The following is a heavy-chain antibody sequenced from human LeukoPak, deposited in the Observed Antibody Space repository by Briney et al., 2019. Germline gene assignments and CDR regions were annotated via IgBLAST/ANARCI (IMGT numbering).Heavy chain of an antibody. V-gene: IGHV1-69*13. J-gene: IGHJ4*02. CDR3: ARGDGDYDILTGYYTAPGYFDY. D-gene: IGHD3-9*01. Sequence: GASVKVSCKASGGTFSSYAISWVRQAPGQGLEWMGGIIPIFGTANYAQKFQGRVTITADESTSTAYMELSSLRSEDTAVYYCARGDGDYDILTGYYTAPGYFDYWGQGTLVTVSS. CDR1: GGTFSSYA. CDR2: IIPIFGTA.